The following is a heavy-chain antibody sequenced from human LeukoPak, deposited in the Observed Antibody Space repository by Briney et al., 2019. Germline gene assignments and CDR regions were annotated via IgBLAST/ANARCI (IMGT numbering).Heavy chain of an antibody. V-gene: IGHV4-34*01. CDR3: ARGRGYSSS. Sequence: SETLSLTCAVYGGSFSGYYWSWIPQPPGKGLEWIGEINHSGSTNYNPSLKSRVTISVDTSKNQFSLKLSSVTAADTAVYYCARGRGYSSSWGQGTLVTVSS. CDR1: GGSFSGYY. J-gene: IGHJ4*02. D-gene: IGHD6-13*01. CDR2: INHSGST.